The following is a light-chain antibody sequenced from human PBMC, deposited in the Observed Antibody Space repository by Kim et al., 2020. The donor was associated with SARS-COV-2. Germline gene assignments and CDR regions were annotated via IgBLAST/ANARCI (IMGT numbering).Light chain of an antibody. Sequence: GERATTAGRAGQNMDADVAWYRQRPGGARGLLVYDASNRATGVPDRFSGSGSGTDFTRTISSLEPEDFAIDYCQQRNSWPPAVTFGGGTKVDIK. CDR3: QQRNSWPPAVT. V-gene: IGKV3-11*01. CDR1: QNMDAD. J-gene: IGKJ4*01. CDR2: DAS.